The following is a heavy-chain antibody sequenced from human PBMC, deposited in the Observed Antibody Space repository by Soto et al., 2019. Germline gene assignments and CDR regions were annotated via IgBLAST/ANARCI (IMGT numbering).Heavy chain of an antibody. V-gene: IGHV3-15*01. CDR3: PTDLWQISVMVGSTGYINP. CDR2: IKSKSDGGTT. Sequence: PGGSLRLSCAASRFTFSDAWISWLRQAPEKGLDWVGRIKSKSDGGTTEYAAPVRGSFTISRDDSKHTLYLQMNSLKTEDTAVYHCPTDLWQISVMVGSTGYINPLGLVTPVMLSS. D-gene: IGHD1-1*01. J-gene: IGHJ5*02. CDR1: RFTFSDAW.